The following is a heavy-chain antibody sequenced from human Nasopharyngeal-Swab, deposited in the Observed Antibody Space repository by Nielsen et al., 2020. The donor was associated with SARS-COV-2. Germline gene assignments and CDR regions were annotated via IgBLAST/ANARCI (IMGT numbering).Heavy chain of an antibody. J-gene: IGHJ4*02. V-gene: IGHV4-59*08. CDR2: IYYSGST. Sequence: GSLRLSCTVSGGSISSYYWSWIRQPPGKGLEWIGYIYYSGSTNYNPSLKSRVTISVDTSKNQFSLKLSSVTAADTAVYYCARLQGCSYFDYWGQGTLVTVSS. CDR1: GGSISSYY. CDR3: ARLQGCSYFDY.